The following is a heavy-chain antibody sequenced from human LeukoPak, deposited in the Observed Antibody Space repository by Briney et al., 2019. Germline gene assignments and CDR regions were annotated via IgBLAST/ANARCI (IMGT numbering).Heavy chain of an antibody. CDR2: ISYDGSNK. Sequence: PGRAPRLSCAAPGFTLSSYSMDRVRQAPGKGLGWVAVISYDGSNKYYADSVKGRFTISRDNSKNTLYLQMNSLRAEDTAVYYCARGGGRAFDIWGQGTMVTVSS. V-gene: IGHV3-30-3*01. CDR1: GFTLSSYS. J-gene: IGHJ3*02. CDR3: ARGGGRAFDI. D-gene: IGHD3-16*01.